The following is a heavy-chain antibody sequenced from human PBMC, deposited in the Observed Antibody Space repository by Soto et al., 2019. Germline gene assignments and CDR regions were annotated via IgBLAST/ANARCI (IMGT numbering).Heavy chain of an antibody. D-gene: IGHD6-13*01. Sequence: SETLSLTCTVSGGSISSGGYYWSWIRQHPGKGLEWIGYIYYSGSTYYNPSLKSRVTISVDTSKNQFSLKLSSVTAADTAVYYCARGAAAGHFDYWGQGTLVTVSS. CDR2: IYYSGST. V-gene: IGHV4-31*03. J-gene: IGHJ4*02. CDR3: ARGAAAGHFDY. CDR1: GGSISSGGYY.